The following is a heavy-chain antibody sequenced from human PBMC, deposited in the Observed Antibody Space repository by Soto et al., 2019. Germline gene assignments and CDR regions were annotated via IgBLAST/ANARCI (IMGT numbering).Heavy chain of an antibody. CDR1: GGSISSFY. V-gene: IGHV4-59*01. J-gene: IGHJ4*02. CDR3: ARYRRGTGWYYLDY. CDR2: IYDSGST. Sequence: TSETLSLTCIVSGGSISSFYWSWIRQPPGKGLEWIGYIYDSGSTNYSPSLQSRVTMSVDRSKNQFSLALTSVTAADTAVYFCARYRRGTGWYYLDYWGQG. D-gene: IGHD6-19*01.